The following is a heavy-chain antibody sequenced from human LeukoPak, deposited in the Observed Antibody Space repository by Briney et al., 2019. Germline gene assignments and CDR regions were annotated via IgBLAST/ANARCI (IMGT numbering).Heavy chain of an antibody. J-gene: IGHJ6*02. CDR1: GFIFNNFD. Sequence: GGSLRLSCAASGFIFNNFDMHWVRKGTGKGLEWVSAIGIGGDTHYSGSVKGRFIISRENAKNSLFLQMNSLRVGDTDVYYCARDRFGMDVWGRGTTVIVSS. CDR2: IGIGGDT. CDR3: ARDRFGMDV. V-gene: IGHV3-13*01.